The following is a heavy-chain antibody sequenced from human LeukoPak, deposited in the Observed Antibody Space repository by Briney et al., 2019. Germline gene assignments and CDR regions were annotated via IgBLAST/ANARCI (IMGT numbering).Heavy chain of an antibody. CDR1: GYSFTNYG. J-gene: IGHJ3*02. V-gene: IGHV1-8*03. CDR3: ARGRRDAFDI. CDR2: MNPHSGNT. Sequence: ASVKVSCKTSGYSFTNYGITWVRQAPGQGLEWMGWMNPHSGNTGYAQKFLGRITLTRNTSTSMAYMELTSLKSEDTAVYYCARGRRDAFDIWGQGTTVTVS.